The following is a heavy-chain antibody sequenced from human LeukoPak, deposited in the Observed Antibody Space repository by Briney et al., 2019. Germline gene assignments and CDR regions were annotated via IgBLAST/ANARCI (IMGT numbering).Heavy chain of an antibody. J-gene: IGHJ4*02. V-gene: IGHV3-23*01. Sequence: PGGSLRLSCAASGFTFSSNAMSWDRQAQGKGREWGSAISGSGGNTYYADSVKGRFTISRDNSKNTLYLQMNSLRAEDTAVYYCAEGALRFGELSGHWGQGTLVTVSS. D-gene: IGHD3-10*01. CDR2: ISGSGGNT. CDR3: AEGALRFGELSGH. CDR1: GFTFSSNA.